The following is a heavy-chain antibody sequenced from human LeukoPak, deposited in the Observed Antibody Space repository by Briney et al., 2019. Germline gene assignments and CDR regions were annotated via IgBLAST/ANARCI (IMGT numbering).Heavy chain of an antibody. V-gene: IGHV1-8*01. D-gene: IGHD2-15*01. Sequence: GASVKVSCKASGYTFTSNDINWVRQATGQGLEWMGWMNANSGNTGYAQKFQGRVTMTRNTSISTAYMELSSLRSEDTAVYYCARRGEDVYCSGGSCYHEYFQHWGQGTLVTVSS. J-gene: IGHJ1*01. CDR3: ARRGEDVYCSGGSCYHEYFQH. CDR2: MNANSGNT. CDR1: GYTFTSND.